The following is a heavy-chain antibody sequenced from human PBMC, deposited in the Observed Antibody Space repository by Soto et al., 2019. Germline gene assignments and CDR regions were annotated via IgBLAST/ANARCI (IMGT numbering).Heavy chain of an antibody. J-gene: IGHJ4*02. D-gene: IGHD3-22*01. Sequence: GGSLRLSCAASGFTFSSYWMHWVRQAPGKGLVWVSRINSDGSSTSYADSVKGRFTISRDNAKNTLYLQMNSLRAEDTAVYYCARERVDSSGYPESFDYWGQGTLVTVSS. CDR3: ARERVDSSGYPESFDY. CDR2: INSDGSST. V-gene: IGHV3-74*01. CDR1: GFTFSSYW.